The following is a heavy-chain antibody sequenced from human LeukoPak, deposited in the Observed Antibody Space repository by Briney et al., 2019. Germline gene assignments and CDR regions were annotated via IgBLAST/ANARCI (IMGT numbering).Heavy chain of an antibody. CDR1: GFTFSSYA. D-gene: IGHD6-13*01. J-gene: IGHJ6*02. Sequence: PGGSLRLSCAASGFTFSSYAMHWVRQAPGKGLEWVAVISYDGSNKYYADSVKGRFTISRDNSKNTLYLQMNSLRAEDTAVYYCAREFDSSHGMDVWGQGTTVTVSS. CDR3: AREFDSSHGMDV. CDR2: ISYDGSNK. V-gene: IGHV3-30*04.